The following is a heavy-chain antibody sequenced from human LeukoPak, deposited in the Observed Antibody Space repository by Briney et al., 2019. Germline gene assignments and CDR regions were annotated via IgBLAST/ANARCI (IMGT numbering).Heavy chain of an antibody. D-gene: IGHD2-15*01. CDR3: ARHSHPSLGYCSGGSCYYDY. CDR2: INPNSGGT. V-gene: IGHV1-2*06. Sequence: ASVKVSCKASGYTFTCYYMHWVRQAPGQGLEWMGRINPNSGGTNYAQKFQGRVTMTRDTSISTAYMELSRLRSDDTAVYYCARHSHPSLGYCSGGSCYYDYWGQGTLVTVSS. J-gene: IGHJ4*02. CDR1: GYTFTCYY.